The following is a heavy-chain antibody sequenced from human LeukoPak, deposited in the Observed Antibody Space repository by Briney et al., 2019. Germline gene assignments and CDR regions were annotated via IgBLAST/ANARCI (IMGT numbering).Heavy chain of an antibody. V-gene: IGHV4-30-4*01. CDR2: IYYSGST. D-gene: IGHD5-12*01. CDR1: GGSISSGDYH. CDR3: ARRVVATPNFDY. J-gene: IGHJ4*02. Sequence: SETLSLTCTVSGGSISSGDYHWSWIRQPPGKGLEWIGYIYYSGSTYYNPSLKSRVTISVDTSKNQFSLKLSSVTAADTAVYYCARRVVATPNFDYWGQGTLVTVSS.